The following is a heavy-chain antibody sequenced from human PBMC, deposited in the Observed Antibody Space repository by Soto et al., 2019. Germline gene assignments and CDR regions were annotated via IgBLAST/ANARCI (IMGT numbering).Heavy chain of an antibody. V-gene: IGHV3-23*01. D-gene: IGHD2-21*01. CDR3: ARKVVGSTSRPDYWYFDL. CDR1: GSTFINLP. J-gene: IGHJ2*01. CDR2: ISGGGDAT. Sequence: EVQLLESGGDSVQPGGSVSLSCEGSGSTFINLPMNWVRKPPGKGLEGVSTISGGGDATFFADSVRGRFTFSRDNSKNTVTLQMNSLGVDDTAVYYCARKVVGSTSRPDYWYFDLWGRGTLVTVSS.